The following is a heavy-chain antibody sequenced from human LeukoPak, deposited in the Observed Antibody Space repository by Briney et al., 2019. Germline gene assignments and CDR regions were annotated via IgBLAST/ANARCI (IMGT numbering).Heavy chain of an antibody. J-gene: IGHJ5*02. CDR1: GYTFTAYY. D-gene: IGHD6-13*01. Sequence: ASVKVSCKASGYTFTAYYMHWVRQAPGQGLEWMGWINPNSGGTNYAQKFQGRVTITADKSTSTAYMELSSLRSEDTAVYYCASFPAAAGTPRRKDWFDPWGQGTLVTVSS. CDR2: INPNSGGT. V-gene: IGHV1-2*02. CDR3: ASFPAAAGTPRRKDWFDP.